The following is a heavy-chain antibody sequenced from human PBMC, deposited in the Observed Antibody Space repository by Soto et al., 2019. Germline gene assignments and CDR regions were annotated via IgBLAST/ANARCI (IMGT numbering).Heavy chain of an antibody. V-gene: IGHV1-69*12. CDR2: ITPFFGTA. CDR3: AQTLGSAVAGPGRFDL. J-gene: IGHJ2*01. D-gene: IGHD6-19*01. Sequence: QVKLVQSGAEVKKPGSSVKVSCKASGGTFSNYAISWVRQAPGQGLEWMGGITPFFGTANYAQKFQGRVTITADESMRTAYMELSRLRSEDTAVYYCAQTLGSAVAGPGRFDLWGRGTLVTVSS. CDR1: GGTFSNYA.